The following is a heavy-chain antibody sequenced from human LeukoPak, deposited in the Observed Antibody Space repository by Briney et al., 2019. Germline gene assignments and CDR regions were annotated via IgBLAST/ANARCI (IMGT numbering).Heavy chain of an antibody. CDR1: GFIFEDYG. CDR2: IDWSGGNT. J-gene: IGHJ4*02. CDR3: VRSGRSSINSYPDY. D-gene: IGHD1-26*01. Sequence: LGGSLRLSCAASGFIFEDYGMSWVRQAPGKGLEWVSGIDWSGGNTGYADSVKGRFTISRDNAKNSLFLQMNSLRAEDTGLYHCVRSGRSSINSYPDYWGQGSLVTVSS. V-gene: IGHV3-20*01.